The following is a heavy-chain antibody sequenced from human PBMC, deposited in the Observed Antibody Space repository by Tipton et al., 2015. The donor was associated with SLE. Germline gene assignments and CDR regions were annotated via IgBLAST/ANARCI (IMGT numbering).Heavy chain of an antibody. D-gene: IGHD3/OR15-3a*01. CDR1: GVSISSDSYY. Sequence: TLSLTCTVSGVSISSDSYYWNWIRQPAGKGLEWIGRVYTSGSPYYNPSLKSRVSISLDTSKSQISLNLTSVTAADTAVYYCSGGLDSFDYWGQGSLVTVSP. V-gene: IGHV4-61*02. CDR3: SGGLDSFDY. CDR2: VYTSGSP. J-gene: IGHJ4*02.